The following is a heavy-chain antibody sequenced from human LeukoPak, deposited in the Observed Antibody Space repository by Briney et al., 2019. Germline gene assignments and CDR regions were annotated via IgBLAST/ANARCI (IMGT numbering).Heavy chain of an antibody. CDR3: AKDPRGYYDYVRGSYRYGWYFDL. Sequence: GGSLRLSCAASGFTFSSYAMSWVRQAPGKGLEWVSAISGSGGSTYYADSVKGRFTISRDNSKNTLYLQMNSLRAEDTAVYYCAKDPRGYYDYVRGSYRYGWYFDLWGRGTLVTVSS. V-gene: IGHV3-23*01. CDR1: GFTFSSYA. J-gene: IGHJ2*01. CDR2: ISGSGGST. D-gene: IGHD3-16*02.